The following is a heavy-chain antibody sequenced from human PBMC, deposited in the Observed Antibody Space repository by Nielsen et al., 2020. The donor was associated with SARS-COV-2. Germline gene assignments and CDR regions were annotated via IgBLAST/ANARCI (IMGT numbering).Heavy chain of an antibody. V-gene: IGHV5-51*01. J-gene: IGHJ4*02. CDR1: GYSFTSYW. CDR2: IYPGDSDT. D-gene: IGHD5-24*01. Sequence: KVSCKGSGYSFTSYWIGWVRQMPGKGLEWMGIIYPGDSDTRYSPSFQGQVTIAADKSISTAYLQWSSLKASDTAMYYCARPRDGYNRPYFDYWGQGTLVTVSS. CDR3: ARPRDGYNRPYFDY.